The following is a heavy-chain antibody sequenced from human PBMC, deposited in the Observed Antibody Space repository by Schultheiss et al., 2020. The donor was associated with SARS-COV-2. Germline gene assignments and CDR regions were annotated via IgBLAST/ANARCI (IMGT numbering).Heavy chain of an antibody. CDR2: INHSGST. J-gene: IGHJ2*01. CDR3: ARFPPNWYFDL. Sequence: SETLSLTCAVYGGSFSGYYWSWIRQPPGKGLEWIGEINHSGSTNYNPSLKSRVTISVDTSKNQFSLKLSSVTAADTAVYYCARFPPNWYFDLWGRGTLVTVSS. CDR1: GGSFSGYY. V-gene: IGHV4-34*01.